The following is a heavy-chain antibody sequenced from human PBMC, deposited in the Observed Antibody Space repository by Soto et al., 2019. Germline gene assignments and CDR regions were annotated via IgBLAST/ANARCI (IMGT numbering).Heavy chain of an antibody. CDR1: GLTFTISA. CDR3: AADDLGIAAAGTPAYEYHGMDV. Sequence: AGKGCCKASGLTFTISAVRWVRQARGQRLEWRGWIVVGSGNTNYAQKFQERVTITRDMSTSTAYMELSTPRPEDTALYYCAADDLGIAAAGTPAYEYHGMDVWGQGTTVTVSS. D-gene: IGHD6-13*01. V-gene: IGHV1-58*01. CDR2: IVVGSGNT. J-gene: IGHJ6*02.